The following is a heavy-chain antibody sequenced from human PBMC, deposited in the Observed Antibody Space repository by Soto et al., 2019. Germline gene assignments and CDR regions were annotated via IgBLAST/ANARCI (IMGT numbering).Heavy chain of an antibody. CDR3: ARIVGDRGNEYFFQY. Sequence: EVQLLESGGHLVQPGGSLRLSCAASGFTFGYYSMSWVRQSPGKGLEWVAGISGTGGSKYYADSVAGRFAISRDNSKRTLYLQLNNLRTEDTAVYYCARIVGDRGNEYFFQYWGQGTLVTVSS. CDR2: ISGTGGSK. CDR1: GFTFGYYS. J-gene: IGHJ4*02. V-gene: IGHV3-23*01. D-gene: IGHD1-1*01.